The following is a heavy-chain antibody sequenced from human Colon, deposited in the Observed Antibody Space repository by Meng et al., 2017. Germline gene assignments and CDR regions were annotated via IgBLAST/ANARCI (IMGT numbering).Heavy chain of an antibody. J-gene: IGHJ4*02. V-gene: IGHV4-34*02. CDR3: ARGVDWAKSSNF. D-gene: IGHD3-9*01. Sequence: HLPQWSCRTSTPSWTLFPTCAVYGGSFSDYYWTWIRQPPGKGLEWVGEIHPSGGTYYSPSLQSRVTITLDTSKNQFSLTLSSMTAADTAVYYCARGVDWAKSSNFWGQGTLVTVSS. CDR2: IHPSGGT. CDR1: GGSFSDYY.